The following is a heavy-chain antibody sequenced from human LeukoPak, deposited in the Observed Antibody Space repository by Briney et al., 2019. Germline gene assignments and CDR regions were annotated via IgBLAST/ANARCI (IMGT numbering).Heavy chain of an antibody. D-gene: IGHD2-15*01. CDR2: FDPEDGET. V-gene: IGHV1-24*01. CDR3: ARLGYCSGGSCYFNHNWFDP. Sequence: ASVKVSCKVSGYTLTELPMHWVRQAPGKGLEWMGGFDPEDGETIYAQKFQGRVTMTTDTSTGTAYMELRSLRSDDTAVYYCARLGYCSGGSCYFNHNWFDPWGQGTLVTVSS. J-gene: IGHJ5*02. CDR1: GYTLTELP.